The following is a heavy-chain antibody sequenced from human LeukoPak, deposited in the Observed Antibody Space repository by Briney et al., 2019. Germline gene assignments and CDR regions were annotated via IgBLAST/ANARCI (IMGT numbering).Heavy chain of an antibody. CDR3: AKRGDSLLWFGELSHFDY. V-gene: IGHV3-23*01. CDR1: GFTFSSYA. J-gene: IGHJ4*02. Sequence: GGSLRLSCAASGFTFSSYAMSCVRQAPGKGLEWVSAISGSGGSTYYADSVKGRFTISRDNSKNTLYLQMNSLRAEDTAVYYCAKRGDSLLWFGELSHFDYWGQGTLVTVSS. D-gene: IGHD3-10*01. CDR2: ISGSGGST.